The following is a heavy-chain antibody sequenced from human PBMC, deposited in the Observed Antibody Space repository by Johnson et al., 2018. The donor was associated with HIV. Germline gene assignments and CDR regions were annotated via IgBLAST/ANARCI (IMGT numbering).Heavy chain of an antibody. CDR2: IWYDGSNK. D-gene: IGHD1-26*01. Sequence: QVQLVESGGGVVQPGGSLRLSCAASGFTFSSYGMHWVRQAPGKGLEWVAVIWYDGSNKYYANSVKGRFTISRDNSKNTLYLQMGSLRAEDMAVYYCARGWELLTPAFDIWGQGTMVSVSS. J-gene: IGHJ3*02. CDR3: ARGWELLTPAFDI. CDR1: GFTFSSYG. V-gene: IGHV3-33*01.